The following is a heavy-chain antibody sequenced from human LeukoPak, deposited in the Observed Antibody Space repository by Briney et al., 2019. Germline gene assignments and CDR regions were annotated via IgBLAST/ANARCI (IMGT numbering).Heavy chain of an antibody. CDR2: IYYSGST. CDR1: GGSVISYY. D-gene: IGHD6-19*01. Sequence: PSETLSLTCTVSGGSVISYYWSWIRQPPGKGLEWIGYIYYSGSTNYNPSLKSRVTISVDTSKNQFSLKLSSVTAADTAVYYCARGSSGWYVDYWGQGTLVTVSS. V-gene: IGHV4-59*02. CDR3: ARGSSGWYVDY. J-gene: IGHJ4*02.